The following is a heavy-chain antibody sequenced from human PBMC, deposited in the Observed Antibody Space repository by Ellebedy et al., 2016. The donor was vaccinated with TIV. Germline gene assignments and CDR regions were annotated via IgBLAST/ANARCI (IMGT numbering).Heavy chain of an antibody. CDR1: GGSFSGYY. CDR3: ARRGVYYGDYSYFYYYYMDV. J-gene: IGHJ6*03. CDR2: INPSGST. V-gene: IGHV4-34*01. Sequence: MPGGSLRLSCAVYGGSFSGYYWNWIRQPPGKGLEWIGEINPSGSTNYNPSLKSRVTISVDTSKNQFSLKLNSVTAAAPAVYYCARRGVYYGDYSYFYYYYMDVWGKGTTVTVSS. D-gene: IGHD4-17*01.